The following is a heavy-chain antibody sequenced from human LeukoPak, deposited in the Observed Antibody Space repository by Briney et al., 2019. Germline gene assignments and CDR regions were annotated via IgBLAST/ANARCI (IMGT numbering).Heavy chain of an antibody. J-gene: IGHJ4*02. CDR3: ARDPVEWELLLDY. CDR2: MNIDGSEK. Sequence: GGSLRLSCAASGFTFSGYWMGWARKAPGKRLEWVANMNIDGSEKYYADSAKGRFTISRDNARNSVYLQMNSLRVEDAAVYYCARDPVEWELLLDYWGQGTLVTVSS. D-gene: IGHD1-26*01. CDR1: GFTFSGYW. V-gene: IGHV3-7*01.